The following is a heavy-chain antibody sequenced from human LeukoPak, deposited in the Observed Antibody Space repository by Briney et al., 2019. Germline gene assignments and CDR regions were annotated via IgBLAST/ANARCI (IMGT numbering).Heavy chain of an antibody. D-gene: IGHD4-17*01. CDR1: GYTFTGYY. CDR2: INTNTGNP. Sequence: ASVKVSCKASGYTFTGYYMHWVRQAPGQGLEWMGWINTNTGNPTYAQGFTGRFVFSLDTSVSTAYLQISSLKAEDTAVYYCARGFYGDYVTTGRAYYYYMDVWGKGTTVTVSS. V-gene: IGHV7-4-1*02. CDR3: ARGFYGDYVTTGRAYYYYMDV. J-gene: IGHJ6*03.